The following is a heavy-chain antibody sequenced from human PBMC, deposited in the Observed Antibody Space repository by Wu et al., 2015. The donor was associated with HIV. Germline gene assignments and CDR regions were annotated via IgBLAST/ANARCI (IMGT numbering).Heavy chain of an antibody. CDR2: INPNSGGT. Sequence: QVQLVQSGAEVKKPGASVKVSCKASGYTFTGYYMHWVRQAPGQGLEWMGWINPNSGGTNYAQKFQGRVTMTRDTSISTAYMELSRLRSDDTAVYYCAREVQYYYGSGSYYYYYGMDVWGQGP. D-gene: IGHD3-10*01. V-gene: IGHV1-2*02. CDR1: GYTFTGYY. J-gene: IGHJ6*02. CDR3: AREVQYYYGSGSYYYYYGMDV.